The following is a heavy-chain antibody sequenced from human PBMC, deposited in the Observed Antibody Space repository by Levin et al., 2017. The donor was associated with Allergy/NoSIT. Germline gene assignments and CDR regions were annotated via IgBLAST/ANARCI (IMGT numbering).Heavy chain of an antibody. CDR2: IYHSGST. CDR1: GGSISSSNW. V-gene: IGHV4-4*02. J-gene: IGHJ6*02. Sequence: GSLRLSCAVSGGSISSSNWWSWVRQPPGKGLEWIGEIYHSGSTNYNPSLKSRVTISVDKSKNQFSLKLSSVTAADTAVYYCARDYDILTGYTALVGYGMDVWGQGTTVTVSS. CDR3: ARDYDILTGYTALVGYGMDV. D-gene: IGHD3-9*01.